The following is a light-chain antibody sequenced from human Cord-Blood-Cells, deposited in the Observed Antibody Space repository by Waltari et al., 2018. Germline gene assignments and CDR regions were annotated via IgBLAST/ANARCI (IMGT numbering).Light chain of an antibody. CDR2: EVS. CDR3: SSYAGSNINYV. Sequence: QSALTQPPSASGSPGQSVTISCTGTSSDVGGYNYVSWYQQHPGKAPKLMIYEVSKRPSGVPGRFSGSKSGNTASLTVSGLQAEDEADYYCSSYAGSNINYVFGTGTKVTVL. V-gene: IGLV2-8*01. J-gene: IGLJ1*01. CDR1: SSDVGGYNY.